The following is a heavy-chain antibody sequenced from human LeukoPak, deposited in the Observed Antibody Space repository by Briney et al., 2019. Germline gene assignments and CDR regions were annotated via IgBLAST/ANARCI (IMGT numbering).Heavy chain of an antibody. J-gene: IGHJ3*02. CDR3: ARRYCSSTSCYDAFDI. Sequence: GASVKVSCKASGYTFTRYGISWVRQAPGQGLEGMGWISAYNGNTNYAQKLQGRVTMTTDTSTSTAYMELRSLRSDDTAVYYCARRYCSSTSCYDAFDIWGQGTMVTVSS. CDR1: GYTFTRYG. CDR2: ISAYNGNT. D-gene: IGHD2-2*01. V-gene: IGHV1-18*01.